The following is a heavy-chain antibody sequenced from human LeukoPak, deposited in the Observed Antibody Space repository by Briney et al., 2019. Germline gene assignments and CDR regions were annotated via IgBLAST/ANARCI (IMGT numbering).Heavy chain of an antibody. D-gene: IGHD6-19*01. CDR2: IIPIFGTA. V-gene: IGHV1-69*05. J-gene: IGHJ5*02. CDR3: ARGRAVASWFDP. CDR1: GGTFSSYT. Sequence: SVKVSCKASGGTFSSYTISWVRQAPGQGLEWMGGIIPIFGTANYAQKFQGRVTITTDESTSTAYMELSSLRSEDTAVYYCARGRAVASWFDPWGQGTLVTVSS.